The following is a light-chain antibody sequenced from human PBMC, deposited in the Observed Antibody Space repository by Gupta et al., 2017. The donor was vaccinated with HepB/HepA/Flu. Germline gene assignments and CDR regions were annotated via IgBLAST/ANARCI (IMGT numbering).Light chain of an antibody. CDR2: ADR. CDR1: SSNIGAGYD. Sequence: SSNIGAGYDVHWYQQVPGTAPKLIIYADRNRPSGVPDRFSGSTSDTSASLAITGLQAEDEADYYCLSYDRSRSGSIVFGGGTKVTVL. V-gene: IGLV1-40*01. J-gene: IGLJ2*01. CDR3: LSYDRSRSGSIV.